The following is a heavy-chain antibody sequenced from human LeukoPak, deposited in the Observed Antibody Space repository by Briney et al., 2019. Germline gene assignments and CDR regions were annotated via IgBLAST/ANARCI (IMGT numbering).Heavy chain of an antibody. CDR1: GFPFSIYS. J-gene: IGHJ3*02. V-gene: IGHV3-48*01. CDR3: AREAGTTVTSPDAFDI. Sequence: GSLRLSCAASGFPFSIYSMNWVRPAPGKGLEWVSYISNSSSTIYYADSVKGRFTISRDNAKNSLYLQMNSLRADDTAAYYCAREAGTTVTSPDAFDIWGQGTMVTVSS. CDR2: ISNSSSTI. D-gene: IGHD4-17*01.